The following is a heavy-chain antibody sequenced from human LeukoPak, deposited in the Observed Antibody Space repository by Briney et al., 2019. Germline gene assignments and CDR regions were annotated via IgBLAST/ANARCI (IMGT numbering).Heavy chain of an antibody. CDR1: GYSFTSYW. CDR3: ARRNYYDSSGYYLYAFDI. D-gene: IGHD3-22*01. Sequence: ESLKISCKGSGYSFTSYWIGWVRQMPGKGLEWMGIIYPGDSDTRYSPSFQGQVTISADKSISTAYLQWSSLKASDTAMYYCARRNYYDSSGYYLYAFDIWGQGTMVTVSS. CDR2: IYPGDSDT. J-gene: IGHJ3*02. V-gene: IGHV5-51*01.